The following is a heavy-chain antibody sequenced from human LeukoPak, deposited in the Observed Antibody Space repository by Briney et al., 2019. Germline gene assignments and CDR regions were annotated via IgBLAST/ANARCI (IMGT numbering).Heavy chain of an antibody. J-gene: IGHJ6*03. V-gene: IGHV4-39*01. CDR1: GGSISSGSYY. CDR3: ARQVSDYFYYYIDV. CDR2: IYYSGTT. Sequence: SETLSLTCSVSGGSISSGSYYWNWIRQPPGKGLEWVGSIYYSGTTYYNSSLKSRVTISEDTYKNRFSLMLTSVTAADTAVYYCARQVSDYFYYYIDVWGEGTTVIVSS.